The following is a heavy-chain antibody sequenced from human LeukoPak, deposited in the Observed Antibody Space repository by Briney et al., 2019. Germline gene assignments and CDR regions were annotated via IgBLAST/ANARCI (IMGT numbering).Heavy chain of an antibody. V-gene: IGHV4-4*07. CDR3: ARDRPGGSSLDY. D-gene: IGHD6-13*01. J-gene: IGHJ4*02. CDR1: GGSISSYY. Sequence: SETLSLTCTVSGGSISSYYWNWIRQPAGKGLEWIGRIHTSGRTNYNPSLKSRVTVSVDTSKNQFSLRLTSVNAADTAVYYCARDRPGGSSLDYWGQGILVTVSS. CDR2: IHTSGRT.